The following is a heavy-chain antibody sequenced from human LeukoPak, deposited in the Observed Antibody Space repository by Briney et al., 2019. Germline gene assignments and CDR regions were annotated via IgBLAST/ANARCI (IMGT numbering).Heavy chain of an antibody. CDR2: INPSGGST. Sequence: GASVKVSCKASGDTFSSYYMHWVRQAPGQGLEWMGIINPSGGSTTYAQKFQGRVTMTRDTSTSTVYMELSSLRSEDTAVYYCARGGVLRFLEHLDYWGQGTLVTVSP. V-gene: IGHV1-46*01. CDR1: GDTFSSYY. CDR3: ARGGVLRFLEHLDY. D-gene: IGHD3-3*01. J-gene: IGHJ4*02.